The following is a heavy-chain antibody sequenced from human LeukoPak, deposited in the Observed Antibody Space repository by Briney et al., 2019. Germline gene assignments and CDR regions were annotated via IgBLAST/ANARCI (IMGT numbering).Heavy chain of an antibody. J-gene: IGHJ1*01. D-gene: IGHD3-22*01. CDR1: GFTFSSYR. CDR2: IYTSSSYI. V-gene: IGHV3-21*01. CDR3: ARAPSEIGGYYPEYFRH. Sequence: GGSLRLSCAASGFTFSSYRMHWVRQAPGKGLEWVSSIYTSSSYIYYADSVKGRFTISRDNAKNSLFLQMNSLRAEDTAVYYCARAPSEIGGYYPEYFRHWGQGTLVTVSS.